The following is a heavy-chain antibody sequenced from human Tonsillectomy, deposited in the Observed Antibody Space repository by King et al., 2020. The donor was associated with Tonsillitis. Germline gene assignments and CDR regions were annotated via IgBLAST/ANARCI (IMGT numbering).Heavy chain of an antibody. D-gene: IGHD3-10*01. CDR3: ARGEGKPLDS. V-gene: IGHV4-34*01. J-gene: IGHJ4*02. CDR2: INHSGST. CDR1: GGSFSGYY. Sequence: VQLQQWGAGLLKPSETLSLTCAVYGGSFSGYYCSWIRQPPGKGLEWIGEINHSGSTNYNPSLKSRVTISVDTSKNQFSLKLSSVTAADTAVYYCARGEGKPLDSWGQGTLVTVSS.